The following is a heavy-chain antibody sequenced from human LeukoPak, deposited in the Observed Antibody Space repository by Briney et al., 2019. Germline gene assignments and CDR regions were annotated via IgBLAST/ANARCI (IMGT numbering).Heavy chain of an antibody. D-gene: IGHD3-10*01. CDR3: ARDRGSGLDY. Sequence: GGSLRLSCAASGFTFSSYAMSWVRQAPGKGLEWVSVIYSGGYTYYADSVKGRFTISRDNSKNTLYLQMNSLRAEDTAVYYCARDRGSGLDYWGQGTLVTVSS. J-gene: IGHJ4*02. CDR2: IYSGGYT. CDR1: GFTFSSYA. V-gene: IGHV3-66*01.